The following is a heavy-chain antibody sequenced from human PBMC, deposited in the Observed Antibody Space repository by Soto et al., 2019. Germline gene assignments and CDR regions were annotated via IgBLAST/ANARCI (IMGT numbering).Heavy chain of an antibody. J-gene: IGHJ4*02. V-gene: IGHV3-48*01. CDR3: ARRTYFDY. CDR2: ISSSSSTI. CDR1: GFTFSSYS. Sequence: EVPLVESGGGLVQPGGSLRLSCAASGFTFSSYSMNWVRQAPGKGLEWVSYISSSSSTIYYADSVKGRFTISRDNAKNSLYLQMNSLRAEDTAVYYCARRTYFDYWGQGTLVTVSS.